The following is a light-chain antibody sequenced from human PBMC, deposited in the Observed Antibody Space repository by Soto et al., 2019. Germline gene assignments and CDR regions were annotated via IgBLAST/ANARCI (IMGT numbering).Light chain of an antibody. V-gene: IGKV3-15*01. CDR3: QQYNNWTLT. CDR2: GAS. J-gene: IGKJ4*01. Sequence: EIVMTQSPATLSVSPGERATLSRRASQSVRRNLAWYQQTRGQAPRVXIYGASTRETGIQARFCGSGAGTEFTLPISSLQSEDFEVDSCQQYNNWTLTFGGGTKVDI. CDR1: QSVRRN.